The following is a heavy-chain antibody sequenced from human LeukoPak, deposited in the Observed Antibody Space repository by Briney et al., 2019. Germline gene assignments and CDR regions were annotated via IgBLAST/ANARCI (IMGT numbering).Heavy chain of an antibody. CDR2: SYSGGST. V-gene: IGHV3-53*01. J-gene: IGHJ4*02. Sequence: GGSLRLSCAASGFTVSRNYMSWVRQAPGKGLEWVSVSYSGGSTYYADSVKGRFTISRDNSKNTLYLQMNSLRAEDTAVYYCARGHGYSSTNFDYWGQGTLVTVSS. CDR1: GFTVSRNY. D-gene: IGHD6-13*01. CDR3: ARGHGYSSTNFDY.